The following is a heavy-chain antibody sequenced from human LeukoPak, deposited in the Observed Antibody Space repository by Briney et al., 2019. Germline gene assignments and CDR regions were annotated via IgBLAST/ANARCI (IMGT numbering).Heavy chain of an antibody. V-gene: IGHV3-66*01. CDR2: IYSGGST. CDR3: ARVGYYDFWSGYLDY. D-gene: IGHD3-3*01. Sequence: GGSLRLSCAASGFTVSSNYMSWVRQAPGKGLEWVSVIYSGGSTYYADSVKGRFTISRDNSKNTLYLQMNSLRAEDTAVYYCARVGYYDFWSGYLDYWGQGTLVTVSS. CDR1: GFTVSSNY. J-gene: IGHJ4*02.